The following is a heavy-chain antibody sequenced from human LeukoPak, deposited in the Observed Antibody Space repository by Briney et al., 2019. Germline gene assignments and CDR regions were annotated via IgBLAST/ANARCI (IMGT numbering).Heavy chain of an antibody. Sequence: GGSLRLSCAASGFTFSSYEMNWVRQAPGKGLEWVSSISSSSSYIYYADSVKGRFTISRDNAKNSLYLQMNSLRAEDTAVYYCARGGIAVAGTGAFDIWGQGTMVTVSS. J-gene: IGHJ3*02. CDR1: GFTFSSYE. CDR2: ISSSSSYI. V-gene: IGHV3-21*01. D-gene: IGHD6-19*01. CDR3: ARGGIAVAGTGAFDI.